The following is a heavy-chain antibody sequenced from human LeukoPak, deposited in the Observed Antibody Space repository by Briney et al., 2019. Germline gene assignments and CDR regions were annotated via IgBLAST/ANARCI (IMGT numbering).Heavy chain of an antibody. Sequence: SETLSLTCTVSGGSISSYYWSWIRQPPGKGLEWIGYIYYSGSTNYNPSLKSRVTISVDTSKNQFSLKLSSVTAADTAVYYCARVGPLVEYNSSPFDYWGQGTLVTVSS. CDR1: GGSISSYY. CDR3: ARVGPLVEYNSSPFDY. D-gene: IGHD6-6*01. J-gene: IGHJ4*02. V-gene: IGHV4-59*01. CDR2: IYYSGST.